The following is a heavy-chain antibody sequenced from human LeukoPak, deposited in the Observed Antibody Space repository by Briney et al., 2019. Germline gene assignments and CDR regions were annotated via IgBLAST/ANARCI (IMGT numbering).Heavy chain of an antibody. CDR1: GGTFSSYA. CDR2: IIPISGTA. D-gene: IGHD3-22*01. V-gene: IGHV1-69*13. J-gene: IGHJ4*02. CDR3: ARAYYYDSSGYYA. Sequence: ASVKVSCKASGGTFSSYAISWVRQAPGQGLERMGGIIPISGTANYAQKFQGRVTITADESTSTAYMELSSLRSEDTAVYYCARAYYYDSSGYYAWGQGTLVTVSS.